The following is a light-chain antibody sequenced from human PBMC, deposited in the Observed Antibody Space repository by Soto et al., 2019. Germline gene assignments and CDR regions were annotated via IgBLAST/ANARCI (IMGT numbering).Light chain of an antibody. CDR3: SSYTIISARACV. CDR2: EVT. V-gene: IGLV2-14*01. CDR1: SGDIGSYNR. J-gene: IGLJ1*01. Sequence: QSALTQPASVSGSPGQSITISCTGTSGDIGSYNRVSWYQQHPGKAPKLIIYEVTDRPSGVSNRFSGSKSGNTTSLTISGIQAEDEAEYYCSSYTIISARACVFGTGTKVTVL.